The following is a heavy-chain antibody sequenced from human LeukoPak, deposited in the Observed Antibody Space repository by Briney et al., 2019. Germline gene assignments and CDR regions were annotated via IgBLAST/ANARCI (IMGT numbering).Heavy chain of an antibody. CDR3: ARDRKPGYSSSWYDASDY. D-gene: IGHD6-13*01. CDR2: ISYDGSNK. V-gene: IGHV3-30*03. CDR1: GFTFSTYG. J-gene: IGHJ4*02. Sequence: GGSLRLSCAATGFTFSTYGMTWVRQAPGKGLEWVAVISYDGSNKYYADSVKGRFTISRDNSKNTLYLQMNSLRAEDTAVYYCARDRKPGYSSSWYDASDYWGQETLVTVSS.